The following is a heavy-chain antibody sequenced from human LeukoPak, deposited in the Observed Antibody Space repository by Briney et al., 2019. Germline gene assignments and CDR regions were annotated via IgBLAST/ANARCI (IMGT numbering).Heavy chain of an antibody. CDR2: ISPSGGST. V-gene: IGHV1-46*01. D-gene: IGHD3-10*01. J-gene: IGHJ5*02. Sequence: ASVKVSCKAFGYTFTSNYMHWVRQAPGQGLEWMGVISPSGGSTTYAQKFQGRVTITADESTSTAYMELSSLRSEDTAVYYCARGLVYYGSGTYNWFDPWGQGTLVTVSS. CDR1: GYTFTSNY. CDR3: ARGLVYYGSGTYNWFDP.